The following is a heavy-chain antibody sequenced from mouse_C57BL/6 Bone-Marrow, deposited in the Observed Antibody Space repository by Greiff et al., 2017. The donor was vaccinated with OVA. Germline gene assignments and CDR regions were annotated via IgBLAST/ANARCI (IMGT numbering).Heavy chain of an antibody. Sequence: EVKLMESGAELVRPGASVKLSCTASGFNIKDDYMHWVKQRPEQGLAWIGWLDPENGDTDYDSKFQGKATITADTSSNTAYLQLSSLTAVDTAVYDCTDYGSLDYWGQGTALTVSA. CDR2: LDPENGDT. CDR3: TDYGSLDY. J-gene: IGHJ2*01. D-gene: IGHD1-1*01. V-gene: IGHV14-4*01. CDR1: GFNIKDDY.